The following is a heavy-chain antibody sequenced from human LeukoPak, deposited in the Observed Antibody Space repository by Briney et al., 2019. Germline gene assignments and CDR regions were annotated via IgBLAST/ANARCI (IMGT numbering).Heavy chain of an antibody. CDR3: ARKGYKDGGFDY. CDR2: IKQDGGAN. CDR1: GFTFSSYW. J-gene: IGHJ4*02. V-gene: IGHV3-7*01. D-gene: IGHD5-18*01. Sequence: PGGSLRLSCAASGFTFSSYWMSWVRQAPGKGLERVANIKQDGGANSYVDSVKVRFTISRANAKNSLYLQMNSLRAEGTAVYYCARKGYKDGGFDYLGQGTLVTVSS.